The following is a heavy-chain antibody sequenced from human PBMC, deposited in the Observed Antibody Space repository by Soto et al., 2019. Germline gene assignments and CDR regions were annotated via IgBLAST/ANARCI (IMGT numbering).Heavy chain of an antibody. J-gene: IGHJ4*02. V-gene: IGHV3-66*01. CDR3: ARVGKAPGIAAAGTGIDY. Sequence: EVQLVESGGGLVQPGGSLRLSCAASGFTVSSNYMSWVRQAPGKGLEWVSVIYSGGSTYYADSVKGRFTISRDNSKNTLYLQMNSLRAEDTAVYYCARVGKAPGIAAAGTGIDYWGQGTLVTVSS. D-gene: IGHD6-13*01. CDR1: GFTVSSNY. CDR2: IYSGGST.